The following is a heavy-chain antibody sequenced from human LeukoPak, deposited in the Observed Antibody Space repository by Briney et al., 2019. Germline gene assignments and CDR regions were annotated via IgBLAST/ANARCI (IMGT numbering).Heavy chain of an antibody. CDR3: ARVGYNNYDLDF. J-gene: IGHJ4*02. Sequence: GGSLRLSCAVSGFTFSHYWMSWVRQAPGKGLEWVANIKPDGSDTYYVDSVEGRFTISRDNAMSSLYLQTNSLRAEDTAVYYCARVGYNNYDLDFWGQGTLVTVSS. CDR1: GFTFSHYW. D-gene: IGHD3-3*01. CDR2: IKPDGSDT. V-gene: IGHV3-7*01.